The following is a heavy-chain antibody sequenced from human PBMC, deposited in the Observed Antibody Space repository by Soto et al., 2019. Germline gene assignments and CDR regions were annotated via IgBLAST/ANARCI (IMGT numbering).Heavy chain of an antibody. V-gene: IGHV4-31*03. CDR3: ARVPEAKAPKFWFDP. J-gene: IGHJ5*02. CDR2: IYYSGST. D-gene: IGHD5-12*01. CDR1: GDSISSGGYY. Sequence: QVQLQESGPGLVKPSQTLSLTCTVSGDSISSGGYYWSWIRQHPGKGLEWIGYIYYSGSTYYNPSLKSRVTISVYTSKNQFSLKLSSVTAADTAVYYCARVPEAKAPKFWFDPWGQGTLVTVSS.